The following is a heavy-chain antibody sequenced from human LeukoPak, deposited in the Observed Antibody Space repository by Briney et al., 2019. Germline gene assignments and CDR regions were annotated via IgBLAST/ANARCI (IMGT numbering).Heavy chain of an antibody. CDR3: GFFRHTAALYGDGSTRYYGMDV. CDR2: IIPIFGTA. CDR1: GYTFTSYY. D-gene: IGHD3-10*02. J-gene: IGHJ6*02. V-gene: IGHV1-69*13. Sequence: SVKVSCKASGYTFTSYYMHWVRQAPGQGLEWMGGIIPIFGTANYAQKFQGRVTITADESTSTAYMELSSLRSEDTAVYYCGFFRHTAALYGDGSTRYYGMDVWGQGTTVTVSS.